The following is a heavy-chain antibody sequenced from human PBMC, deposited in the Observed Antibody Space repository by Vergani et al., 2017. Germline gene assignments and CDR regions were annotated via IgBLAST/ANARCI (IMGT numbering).Heavy chain of an antibody. D-gene: IGHD2-2*01. CDR2: INNNGGST. V-gene: IGHV3-23*01. CDR3: AKVCGSTSCPYRGGAFDL. J-gene: IGHJ3*01. Sequence: QLLESGGGLIQPGGSLRLSCAASGFTFNSYAMTWVRQAPGKGLEWVSGINNNGGSTYYADSVKGRFTISRDNSKNTRYLQMTDLRAEDTATYYCAKVCGSTSCPYRGGAFDLWGHGTMVTVSS. CDR1: GFTFNSYA.